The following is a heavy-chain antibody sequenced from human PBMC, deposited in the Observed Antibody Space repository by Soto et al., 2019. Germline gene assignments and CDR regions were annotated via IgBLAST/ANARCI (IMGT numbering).Heavy chain of an antibody. CDR1: AITLSTYW. D-gene: IGHD2-2*01. J-gene: IGHJ6*03. CDR3: VRGCGRASCRYYLDV. V-gene: IGHV3-7*01. Sequence: EVQLVESGGGLVQPGGSLRLSCAASAITLSTYWMSWVRQAPGKGQEWVATIKQDGSETHYVDSVKGRFTISRDNAENSLYLEINSLRAEDTAVFYCVRGCGRASCRYYLDVWGKGTTVTVSS. CDR2: IKQDGSET.